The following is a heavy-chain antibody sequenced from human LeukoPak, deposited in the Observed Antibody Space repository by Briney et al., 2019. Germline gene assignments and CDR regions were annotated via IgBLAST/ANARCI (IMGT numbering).Heavy chain of an antibody. CDR1: GDSLTELS. V-gene: IGHV1-24*01. Sequence: GASVKVSCKVSGDSLTELSMNWVRQAPGKGLEWMGGFDPENDETVYAQKFQGRLNVTEDTSTETAHMELSSLTSEDTAVYFCATLNVLRYLEWPEHFYYYMDVWGKGTTVTVSS. CDR2: FDPENDET. CDR3: ATLNVLRYLEWPEHFYYYMDV. J-gene: IGHJ6*03. D-gene: IGHD3-3*01.